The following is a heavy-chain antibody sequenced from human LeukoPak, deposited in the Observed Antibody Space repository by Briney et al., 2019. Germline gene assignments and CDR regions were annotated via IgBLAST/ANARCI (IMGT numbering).Heavy chain of an antibody. V-gene: IGHV4-34*01. CDR2: INDSGRI. CDR1: GGSFSNYY. CDR3: ARRWNYGRNYYIDV. J-gene: IGHJ6*03. Sequence: SETLSLTCAVYGGSFSNYYWSWIRQPPGRGLEWIGEINDSGRINYNPSLMSRVTVSVDTSKNQFSLRVTSVTATDTAVYYCARRWNYGRNYYIDVWGNGATVSVSS. D-gene: IGHD1-7*01.